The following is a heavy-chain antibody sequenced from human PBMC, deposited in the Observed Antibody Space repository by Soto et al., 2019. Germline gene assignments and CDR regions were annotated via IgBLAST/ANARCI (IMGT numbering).Heavy chain of an antibody. J-gene: IGHJ5*02. CDR1: GFTFNTYG. D-gene: IGHD3-10*01. V-gene: IGHV3-33*01. CDR2: IWYDGSYR. CDR3: ARISGSGHLGWFDP. Sequence: VQLVQSGGGVVQSGRSLRLSCISSGFTFNTYGMFWARQAPGTGLEWVAGIWYDGSYRYYVDSVKGRFTVSRDNSKNTVYLEMNNLRAEATAVYYCARISGSGHLGWFDPWGQGTLVTVSS.